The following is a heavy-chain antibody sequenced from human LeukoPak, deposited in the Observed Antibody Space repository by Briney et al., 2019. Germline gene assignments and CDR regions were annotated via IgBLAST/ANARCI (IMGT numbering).Heavy chain of an antibody. CDR2: IYYSGST. J-gene: IGHJ6*02. V-gene: IGHV4-59*01. CDR1: GGSISSYY. Sequence: SETLSLTCTVSGGSISSYYWSWIRQPPGKGLEWIGYIYYSGSTNYNTSLKSRVSISVDTSKNQFSLKVSSVTAADTAVYFCARSPYYYYGMDVWGQGTTVTVYS. CDR3: ARSPYYYYGMDV.